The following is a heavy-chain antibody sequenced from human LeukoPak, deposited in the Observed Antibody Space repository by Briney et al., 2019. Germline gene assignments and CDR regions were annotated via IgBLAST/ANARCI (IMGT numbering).Heavy chain of an antibody. CDR1: GFSFGKYA. V-gene: IGHV3-23*01. Sequence: QPGGSLRLSCAASGFSFGKYAMNWVRQAPGKGLEWVSGMSGPGGTTSYADSVKGRFTISRDNSDNTLYLQMNSLGADDTAVYYCAKGNWRYFDYWGQGTLVTVSS. D-gene: IGHD1-1*01. J-gene: IGHJ4*02. CDR3: AKGNWRYFDY. CDR2: MSGPGGTT.